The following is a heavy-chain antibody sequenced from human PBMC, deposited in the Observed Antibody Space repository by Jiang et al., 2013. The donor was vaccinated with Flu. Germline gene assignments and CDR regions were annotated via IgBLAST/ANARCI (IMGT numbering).Heavy chain of an antibody. CDR3: ARHPLQYCSDNSCYGVTFYYGVDV. D-gene: IGHD2-2*01. CDR2: MYYSGST. V-gene: IGHV4-59*08. J-gene: IGHJ6*02. CDR1: GGSISSYY. Sequence: TPSGGSISSYYWSWIRQPPGKGLEWIGYMYYSGSTNYNPSLKSRVTISVDTSKKQFSLKLSSVTAADTAVYYCARHPLQYCSDNSCYGVTFYYGVDVWGQGTTVTVSS.